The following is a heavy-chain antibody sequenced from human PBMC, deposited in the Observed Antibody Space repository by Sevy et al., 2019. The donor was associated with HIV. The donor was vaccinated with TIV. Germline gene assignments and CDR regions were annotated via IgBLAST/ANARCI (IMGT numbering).Heavy chain of an antibody. Sequence: GGSLRLSCAASGFTFSSYSMNWVRQAPGKGLEWVSSISSSSSNIYYAYSVKGRFTISRDNAKNSLYLQMNSLRAEDTVEYNWGRDRSGLGHAFDFWGQGTMVTVSS. V-gene: IGHV3-21*01. CDR2: ISSSSSNI. D-gene: IGHD3-16*01. CDR3: GRDRSGLGHAFDF. CDR1: GFTFSSYS. J-gene: IGHJ3*01.